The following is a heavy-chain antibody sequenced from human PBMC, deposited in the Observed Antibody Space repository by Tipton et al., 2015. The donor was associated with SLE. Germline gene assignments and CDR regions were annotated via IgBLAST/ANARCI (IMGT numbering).Heavy chain of an antibody. J-gene: IGHJ5*02. V-gene: IGHV4-59*11. CDR2: IHYSGTT. CDR1: GGSITNHY. Sequence: TLSLTCTVSGGSITNHYWNWIRQPPGKGLEWIGYIHYSGTTHDNPSLKSRVTISLDTSKNQFSLNVNSVTAADTAVYYCARSWFGTLEVWFDPWGQGTLVTVSS. CDR3: ARSWFGTLEVWFDP. D-gene: IGHD3-10*01.